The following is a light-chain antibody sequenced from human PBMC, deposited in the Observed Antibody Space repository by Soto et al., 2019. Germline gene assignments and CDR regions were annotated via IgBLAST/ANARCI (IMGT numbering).Light chain of an antibody. CDR1: QSLLHSDGYNY. Sequence: DVVMTQSPLSLPVTPGEPASISCRSSQSLLHSDGYNYLEWYLQKPGQSPQLLIYLGSSRASGVHDRSCGSGSRSDFTLELSRVEAEDVGYSYCVRAQESHTWGQGTKLEIK. CDR3: VRAQESHT. V-gene: IGKV2-28*01. J-gene: IGKJ2*01. CDR2: LGS.